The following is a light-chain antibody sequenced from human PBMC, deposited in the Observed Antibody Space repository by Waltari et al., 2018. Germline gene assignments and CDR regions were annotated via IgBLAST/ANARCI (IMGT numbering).Light chain of an antibody. CDR2: VNSDGSH. Sequence: TLSSGHSSNVIAWHQQHPQKGPRYLMKVNSDGSHSKGDEIPDRFSGSSSGAERYLTISSLQSEDEADYYGQTGGHGTWVFGGGTKLTVL. J-gene: IGLJ3*02. V-gene: IGLV4-69*02. CDR1: SGHSSNV. CDR3: QTGGHGTWV.